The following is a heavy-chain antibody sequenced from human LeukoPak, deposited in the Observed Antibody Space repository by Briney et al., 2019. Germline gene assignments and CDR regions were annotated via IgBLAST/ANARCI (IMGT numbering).Heavy chain of an antibody. CDR1: GGSISSGGYY. Sequence: PSETLSLTCTVSGGSISSGGYYWSWIRQPPGKGLEWIGYIYHSGSTHYNPSLKSRVTISVDRSKNQFSLKLSSVTAADTAVYYWAREGGGATGTTDYNWFDPWGQGTLVTVSS. D-gene: IGHD1-7*01. J-gene: IGHJ5*02. V-gene: IGHV4-30-2*01. CDR3: AREGGGATGTTDYNWFDP. CDR2: IYHSGST.